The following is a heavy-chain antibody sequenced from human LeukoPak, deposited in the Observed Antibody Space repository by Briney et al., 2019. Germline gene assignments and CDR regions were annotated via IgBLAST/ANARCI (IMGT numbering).Heavy chain of an antibody. Sequence: GRSLRLSCATSGFTFSGYGMHWVRQAPGKGLEWVAVISYDGSNKYYADSVEGRFTISRDNSKNTLYLQMNSLRAEDTAVYYCARDYSSGWYGSLDYWGQGTLVTVSS. CDR3: ARDYSSGWYGSLDY. V-gene: IGHV3-30*03. CDR1: GFTFSGYG. CDR2: ISYDGSNK. D-gene: IGHD6-19*01. J-gene: IGHJ4*02.